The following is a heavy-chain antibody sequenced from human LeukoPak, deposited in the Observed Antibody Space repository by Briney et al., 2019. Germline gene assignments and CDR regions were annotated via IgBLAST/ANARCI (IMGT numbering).Heavy chain of an antibody. CDR3: ARDRDGPDY. CDR2: INSDGSST. J-gene: IGHJ4*02. CDR1: GGSISSYYW. Sequence: PSETLSLTCTVSGGSISSYYWMHRVRQGPGKGLVWVSRINSDGSSTRYADSVKGRFTISRDNAKNTLYLQMNSLRAEDTAVYYCARDRDGPDYWGQGTLVTVSS. D-gene: IGHD5-24*01. V-gene: IGHV3-74*01.